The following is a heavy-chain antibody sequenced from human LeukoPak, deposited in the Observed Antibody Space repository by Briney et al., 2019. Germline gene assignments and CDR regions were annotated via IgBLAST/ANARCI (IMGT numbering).Heavy chain of an antibody. D-gene: IGHD2-15*01. CDR1: GYTFTSYG. CDR2: ISAYNGNT. V-gene: IGHV1-18*04. J-gene: IGHJ3*02. Sequence: ASVKVSCKASGYTFTSYGISWVRQAPGQGLEWMGWISAYNGNTNYAQKLQGRVTMTTDTSTSTAYMELRSLRSDDTAVYYCARDWGSSGGSCWDSHDAFDIWGQGTMVTVSS. CDR3: ARDWGSSGGSCWDSHDAFDI.